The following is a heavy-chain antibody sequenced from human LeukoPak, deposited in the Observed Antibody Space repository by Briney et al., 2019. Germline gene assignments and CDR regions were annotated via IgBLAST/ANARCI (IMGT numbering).Heavy chain of an antibody. D-gene: IGHD3-22*01. CDR2: INSDGSSS. Sequence: GGSLRLSCAASGFTFSNYWMSWVRQAPGKGLVWVSRINSDGSSSHYEDSVKGRFTISRDNANNTLHLQMTSLRAEDTAVYYCARGGPDSSDYSSLFDYWGRGILVTVSS. CDR3: ARGGPDSSDYSSLFDY. V-gene: IGHV3-74*01. J-gene: IGHJ4*02. CDR1: GFTFSNYW.